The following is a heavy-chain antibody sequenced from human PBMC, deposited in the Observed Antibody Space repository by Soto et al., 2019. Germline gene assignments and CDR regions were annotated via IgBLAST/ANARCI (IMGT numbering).Heavy chain of an antibody. J-gene: IGHJ6*02. CDR2: ISFDGSNK. CDR1: GFTFSSYA. Sequence: GGSLRLSCAASGFTFSSYAMHWVRQAPGKGLEWVAVISFDGSNKYYADSVKGRFTISRDNSKNTLYLQMNSLRPEDTAVYYCARVIVVYAIIHYYGMDVSGQGTTVTVSS. CDR3: ARVIVVYAIIHYYGMDV. D-gene: IGHD2-8*02. V-gene: IGHV3-30-3*01.